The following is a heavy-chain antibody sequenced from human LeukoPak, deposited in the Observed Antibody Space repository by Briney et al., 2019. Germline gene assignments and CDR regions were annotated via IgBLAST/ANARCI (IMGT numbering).Heavy chain of an antibody. CDR1: GFTFSNYD. V-gene: IGHV3-30*02. CDR2: IWSDGSNR. D-gene: IGHD3-10*01. J-gene: IGHJ4*02. Sequence: GGSLRLSCAASGFTFSNYDMHWVRQAPGKGLEWVVFIWSDGSNRYYADSVKGRFTISRDNSKNTLYLQMNSLRAEDTAVYYCAKSLSSRGLIIPKTSRYFDYWGQGTLVTVSS. CDR3: AKSLSSRGLIIPKTSRYFDY.